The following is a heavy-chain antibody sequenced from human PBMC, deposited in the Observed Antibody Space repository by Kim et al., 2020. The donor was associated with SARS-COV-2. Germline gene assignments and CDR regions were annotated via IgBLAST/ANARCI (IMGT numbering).Heavy chain of an antibody. CDR1: GGPFSGYY. Sequence: SETLSLTCAVYGGPFSGYYWSWIRQPPGKGLEWIGEINHSGSTNYNPSLKSRVTISVDTSKNQFSLKLSSVTAADTAVYYCARGPGYSSSWYGARNWFDPWGQGTLVTVSS. CDR2: INHSGST. D-gene: IGHD6-13*01. V-gene: IGHV4-34*01. J-gene: IGHJ5*02. CDR3: ARGPGYSSSWYGARNWFDP.